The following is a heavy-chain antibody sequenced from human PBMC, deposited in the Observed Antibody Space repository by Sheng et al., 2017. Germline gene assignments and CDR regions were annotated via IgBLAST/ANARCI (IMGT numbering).Heavy chain of an antibody. Sequence: QVQLVESGGRVVQPGKSLRLSCAASGFAFSTYGLHWVRQAPGMGLEWVAVISYDGSQTDYVDSVKGRFTISRDNSKNTFYLQMNSLTTEDTAVYYCARRSGWLADYWGQGTLVTVAS. CDR1: GFAFSTYG. D-gene: IGHD6-19*01. CDR2: ISYDGSQT. J-gene: IGHJ4*02. CDR3: ARRSGWLADY. V-gene: IGHV3-30*03.